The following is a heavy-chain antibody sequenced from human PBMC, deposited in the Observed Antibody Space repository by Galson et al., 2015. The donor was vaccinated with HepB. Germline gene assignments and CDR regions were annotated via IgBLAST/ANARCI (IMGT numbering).Heavy chain of an antibody. CDR1: GFTFSKYG. CDR3: AISDCDY. V-gene: IGHV3-33*08. Sequence: SLRLSCAASGFTFSKYGMHWVRQVPGKGLDWVAVIWYDGSDKYYADSVKGRFTISRDNSKNTVYLQMNSLRAEDTAVYYCAISDCDYWGQGTLVTVSS. J-gene: IGHJ4*02. CDR2: IWYDGSDK.